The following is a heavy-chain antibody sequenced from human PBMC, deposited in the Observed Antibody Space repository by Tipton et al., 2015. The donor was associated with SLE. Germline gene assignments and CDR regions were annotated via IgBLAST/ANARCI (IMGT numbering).Heavy chain of an antibody. CDR2: IDDSGST. V-gene: IGHV4-34*01. CDR3: ARGIKGPFDY. Sequence: TLSLTCAVYGGSFSGFYWNWIRQPPGKGLEWIGEIDDSGSTNYNPSLKSRVTISVDTSKNQFSLKLSSVTAADTAVYYCARGIKGPFDYWGQGTLVTVSS. J-gene: IGHJ4*02. CDR1: GGSFSGFY.